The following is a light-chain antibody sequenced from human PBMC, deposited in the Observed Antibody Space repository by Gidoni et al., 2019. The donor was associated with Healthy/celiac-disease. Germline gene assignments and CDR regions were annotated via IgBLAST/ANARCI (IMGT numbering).Light chain of an antibody. V-gene: IGKV3-15*01. J-gene: IGKJ2*03. CDR2: GAS. CDR1: QSVSSN. CDR3: QQYNNWPRS. Sequence: DIVMTQSPANLSVSPGERATLSCRASQSVSSNLAWYQQKPGQAPRLLIYGASTRATGIPARFSGSGSGTEFTLTISSLQSEDFAVYYCQQYNNWPRSFGQGTKLEIK.